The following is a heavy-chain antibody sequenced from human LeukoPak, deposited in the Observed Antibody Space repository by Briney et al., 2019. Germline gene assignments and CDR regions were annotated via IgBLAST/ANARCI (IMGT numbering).Heavy chain of an antibody. V-gene: IGHV1-2*06. CDR1: GYTFTGYY. Sequence: GASVKVSCKVSGYTFTGYYMHWVRQASGQGLEWMGRINPNSGGTNYAQKFQGRVTMTRDTSISTAYMELSRLRSDDTAVYYCARLITAMASDYWGQGTLVTVSS. CDR2: INPNSGGT. CDR3: ARLITAMASDY. J-gene: IGHJ4*02. D-gene: IGHD5-18*01.